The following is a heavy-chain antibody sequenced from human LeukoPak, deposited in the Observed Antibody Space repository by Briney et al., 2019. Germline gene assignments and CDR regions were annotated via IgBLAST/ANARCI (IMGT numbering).Heavy chain of an antibody. Sequence: GGSLRLSCAASGFTFSDYSMNWVRQAPGKGLEWVGRIRSKANSYATAYAASVKGRFTISRDDSKNTAYLQMNSLKTEDTAVYYCTRRDEPGYYMDVWGKGTTVTVSS. D-gene: IGHD1-14*01. J-gene: IGHJ6*03. CDR2: IRSKANSYAT. CDR1: GFTFSDYS. CDR3: TRRDEPGYYMDV. V-gene: IGHV3-73*01.